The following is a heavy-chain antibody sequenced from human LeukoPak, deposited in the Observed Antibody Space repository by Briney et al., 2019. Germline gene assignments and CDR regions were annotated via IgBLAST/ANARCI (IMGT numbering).Heavy chain of an antibody. J-gene: IGHJ4*02. D-gene: IGHD6-13*01. CDR1: GFTFSRYY. CDR2: INSDGSST. CDR3: TRVLVGDEYSSSGY. V-gene: IGHV3-74*01. Sequence: GGSLRLSCAASGFTFSRYYMHWVRQAPGKGLVWVSRINSDGSSTTYADSVKGRFTISRDNAKNTLYLQMNSLKVEDTAAYYCTRVLVGDEYSSSGYWGQGTLVTVSS.